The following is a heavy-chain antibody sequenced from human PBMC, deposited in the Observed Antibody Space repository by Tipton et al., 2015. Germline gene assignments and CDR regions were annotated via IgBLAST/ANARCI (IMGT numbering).Heavy chain of an antibody. D-gene: IGHD4-17*01. J-gene: IGHJ4*02. Sequence: SLRLSCAASGFTFDDYAMHWVRQAPGKGLEWVSGISWNSGSIGYADSVKGRFTIYRANAKNSLYLQMNGLRAEDTALYYCATGYYGDCPFDYWGQGTLGTVSS. CDR3: ATGYYGDCPFDY. CDR2: ISWNSGSI. V-gene: IGHV3-9*01. CDR1: GFTFDDYA.